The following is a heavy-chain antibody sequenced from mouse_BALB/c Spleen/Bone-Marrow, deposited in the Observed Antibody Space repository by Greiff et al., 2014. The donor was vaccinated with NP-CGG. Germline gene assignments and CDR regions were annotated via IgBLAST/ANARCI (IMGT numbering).Heavy chain of an antibody. CDR1: GYSFTSYT. J-gene: IGHJ2*01. V-gene: IGHV1-4*01. D-gene: IGHD2-3*01. CDR3: ARGWDDEGYFDY. Sequence: QVQLQQSGAELARPGASVKMSCKASGYSFTSYTMHWVKQRPGQGLEWIGYINPSSGYTNYNQKFKDKATLTADKSSSTAYMQLSSLTSEDSAVDYWARGWDDEGYFDYWGQGTTLTVSS. CDR2: INPSSGYT.